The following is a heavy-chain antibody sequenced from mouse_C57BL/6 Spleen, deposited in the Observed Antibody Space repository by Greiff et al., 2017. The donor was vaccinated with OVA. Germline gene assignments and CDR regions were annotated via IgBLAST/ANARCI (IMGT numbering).Heavy chain of an antibody. J-gene: IGHJ4*01. CDR1: GYTFTDYN. CDR3: ARGGYYYGSSYYYAMDY. D-gene: IGHD1-1*01. Sequence: SGPELVKPGASVKMSCKASGYTFTDYNMHWVKQSHGKSLEWIGYINPNNGGTSYNQKFKGKATLTVNKSSSTAYMELRSLTSEDSAVYYCARGGYYYGSSYYYAMDYWGQGTSVTVSS. V-gene: IGHV1-22*01. CDR2: INPNNGGT.